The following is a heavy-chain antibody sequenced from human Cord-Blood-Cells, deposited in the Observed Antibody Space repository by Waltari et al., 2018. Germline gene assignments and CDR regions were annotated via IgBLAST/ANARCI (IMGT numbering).Heavy chain of an antibody. CDR3: ARARGFDI. CDR1: GFTVSSNY. V-gene: IGHV3-53*01. CDR2: IYSGGST. Sequence: EVQLVESGGGLIQPGGSLRLSCAASGFTVSSNYMSWVRQAPGRGRECVSVIYSGGSTYYADAVKGRFTISRDNSKNTLYLQMNSLRAEDTAVYYCARARGFDIWGQGTMVTVSS. J-gene: IGHJ3*02.